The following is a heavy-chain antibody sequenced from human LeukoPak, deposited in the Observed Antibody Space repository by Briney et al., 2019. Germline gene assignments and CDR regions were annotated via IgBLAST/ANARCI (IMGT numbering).Heavy chain of an antibody. CDR2: IRYDGSNK. CDR3: AKDARRSEWELLRADY. D-gene: IGHD1-26*01. Sequence: PGGSLRLSCEASGFTFSSYGMHWVRQAPGKGLEWVAFIRYDGSNKYYADSVKGRFTISRDNSKNTLYLQMNSLRAEDTAVYYCAKDARRSEWELLRADYWGQGTLVTVSS. CDR1: GFTFSSYG. V-gene: IGHV3-30*02. J-gene: IGHJ4*02.